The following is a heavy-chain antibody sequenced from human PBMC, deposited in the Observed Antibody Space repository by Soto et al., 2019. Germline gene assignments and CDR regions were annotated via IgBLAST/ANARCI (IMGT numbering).Heavy chain of an antibody. Sequence: SETLSLTCTVSGGSISSGGYYWSWIRQHPGKGLEWIGYIYYSGSTYYNPSLKSRVTISVDTSKNQFSLKLSSVTAADTAVYYCARRYFDWPYYFDYWGQGTLVTVSS. CDR1: GGSISSGGYY. CDR2: IYYSGST. J-gene: IGHJ4*02. V-gene: IGHV4-31*03. D-gene: IGHD3-9*01. CDR3: ARRYFDWPYYFDY.